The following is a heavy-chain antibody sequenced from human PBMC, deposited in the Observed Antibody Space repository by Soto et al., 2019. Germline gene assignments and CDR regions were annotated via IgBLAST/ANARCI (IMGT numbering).Heavy chain of an antibody. CDR3: ARREIQGPIDY. D-gene: IGHD1-26*01. CDR1: GYSISSSNW. Sequence: QVQLQESGPGLVKPSDTLSLTCAVSGYSISSSNWWGWIRQPPGKGLEWIGYIYYSGTTYYNPSPKSRVTMSVDTSKDQFSLKLTSVTAVDTAVYYCARREIQGPIDYWGQGTLVTVSS. CDR2: IYYSGTT. J-gene: IGHJ4*02. V-gene: IGHV4-28*01.